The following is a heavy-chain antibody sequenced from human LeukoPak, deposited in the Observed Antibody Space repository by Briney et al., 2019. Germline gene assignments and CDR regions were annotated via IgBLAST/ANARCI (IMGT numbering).Heavy chain of an antibody. CDR2: TRKKANSYTT. Sequence: GGSLRLSCAASGFTFSSYSMKWVRQAPGKGLEWVGRTRKKANSYTTEHAASVKGRFTISRDDSKNSLYLQMNSLKTEDTAVYYCARVPGTTFLLSYMDVWGKGTTVTVSS. V-gene: IGHV3-72*01. CDR3: ARVPGTTFLLSYMDV. CDR1: GFTFSSYS. D-gene: IGHD1-7*01. J-gene: IGHJ6*03.